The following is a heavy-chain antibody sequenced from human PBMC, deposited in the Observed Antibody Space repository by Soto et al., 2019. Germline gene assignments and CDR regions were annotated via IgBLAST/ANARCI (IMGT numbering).Heavy chain of an antibody. CDR2: IYSGGST. Sequence: EVQLVESGGGLVQPGGSLRLSCAASGFTVSSNYMSWVRQAPGKGLEWVSVIYSGGSTYYADSVKGVFTISRHNSKNTLYLQMNSLRAEDTAVYYCARVGGSGGSGPGFDPWGQGTLVTVSS. D-gene: IGHD2-15*01. CDR3: ARVGGSGGSGPGFDP. CDR1: GFTVSSNY. J-gene: IGHJ5*02. V-gene: IGHV3-53*04.